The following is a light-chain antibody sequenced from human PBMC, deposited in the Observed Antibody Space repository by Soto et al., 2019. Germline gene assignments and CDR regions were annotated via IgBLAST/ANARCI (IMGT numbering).Light chain of an antibody. J-gene: IGLJ3*02. CDR1: SKDVGGYDY. Sequence: QSALTQPPSASGFPGHAVTISCTGTSKDVGGYDYVSWYRQYPGKAPQLMLYEVTKRPSAVPDRFSGPKSGSTASLTVSGLQPADEADDYCSSYADFRTVVFGGGTKLTVL. V-gene: IGLV2-8*01. CDR2: EVT. CDR3: SSYADFRTVV.